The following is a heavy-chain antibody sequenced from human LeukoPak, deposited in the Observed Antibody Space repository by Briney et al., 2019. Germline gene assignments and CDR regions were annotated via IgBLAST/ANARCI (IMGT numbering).Heavy chain of an antibody. Sequence: PSETLSLTCTVSGGSMSSYYWSWIRQPAGKGLEWIGRIYTSGSTNYNPSLKSRVTMSVDTSKKQFSLKLSSVTAADTAVYYCARLWYGGSYCYYGMDVWGQGTTVTVSS. CDR2: IYTSGST. CDR1: GGSMSSYY. D-gene: IGHD1-26*01. V-gene: IGHV4-4*07. J-gene: IGHJ6*02. CDR3: ARLWYGGSYCYYGMDV.